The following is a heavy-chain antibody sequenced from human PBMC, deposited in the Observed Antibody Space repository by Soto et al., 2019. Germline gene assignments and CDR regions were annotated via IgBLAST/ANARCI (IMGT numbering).Heavy chain of an antibody. CDR3: ARRRGSNGWFDL. CDR2: MNPDSGNT. D-gene: IGHD2-8*01. Sequence: QVQLVQSGAEVKKPGASVKVSCKASGYTFINYDINWVRQAPGQGLEWVGWMNPDSGNTGYAQNFQGRVTMTGNTSISSVYMELISLPSEDTAVYYCARRRGSNGWFDLWGQGTLVTVSS. J-gene: IGHJ5*02. CDR1: GYTFINYD. V-gene: IGHV1-8*01.